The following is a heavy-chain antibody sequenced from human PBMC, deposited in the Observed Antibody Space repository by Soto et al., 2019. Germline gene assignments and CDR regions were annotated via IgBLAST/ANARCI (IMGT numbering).Heavy chain of an antibody. Sequence: RESLKISCKGSGYSFAGYWITWVRQKPGKGLEWMGRIDPSDSQTYYSPSFRGHVTISVTKSITTVFLQWSSLRASDTAMYYCARQIYDSDTGPNFQYYFDSWGQGTPVTVSS. J-gene: IGHJ4*02. CDR3: ARQIYDSDTGPNFQYYFDS. CDR2: IDPSDSQT. CDR1: GYSFAGYW. D-gene: IGHD3-22*01. V-gene: IGHV5-10-1*01.